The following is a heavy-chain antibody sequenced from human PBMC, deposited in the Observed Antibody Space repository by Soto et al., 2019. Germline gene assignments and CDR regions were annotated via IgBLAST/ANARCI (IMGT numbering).Heavy chain of an antibody. Sequence: ASVKVSCKASGYTFTSYGISWVRQAPGQGLEWMGWISAYNGNTNYAQKLQGRVTMTTDTSTSTAYMELRSLRSDDTAVYYCARVIVVVPAGKSGMDVWGQGTTVTV. CDR2: ISAYNGNT. CDR3: ARVIVVVPAGKSGMDV. J-gene: IGHJ6*02. CDR1: GYTFTSYG. V-gene: IGHV1-18*04. D-gene: IGHD2-2*01.